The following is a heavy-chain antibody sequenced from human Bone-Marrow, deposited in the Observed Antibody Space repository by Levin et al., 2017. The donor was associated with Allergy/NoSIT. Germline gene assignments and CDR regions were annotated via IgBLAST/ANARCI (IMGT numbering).Heavy chain of an antibody. CDR2: IYYSGST. D-gene: IGHD6-19*01. Sequence: SETLSLTCTVSGGSISSSSYYWGWIRQPPGKGLEWIGSIYYSGSTYYNPSLNSRVIISVDTSKNQFSLRLSSVTAADTAVYYCARPGSGGYSLDFWGQGTLVTVSS. CDR1: GGSISSSSYY. V-gene: IGHV4-39*01. CDR3: ARPGSGGYSLDF. J-gene: IGHJ4*02.